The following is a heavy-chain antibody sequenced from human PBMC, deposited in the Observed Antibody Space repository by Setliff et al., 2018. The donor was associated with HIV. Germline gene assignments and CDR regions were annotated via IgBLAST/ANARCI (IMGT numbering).Heavy chain of an antibody. Sequence: ASVKVSCKASGYTFPTSAISWVRQAPGQELQWMGWSHTYNGNVNYARKFRGRVTMTTDASTNTAFMELSNLRSDDTAIYYCAREFSWSAFYFDSWGQGTQVTVSS. D-gene: IGHD2-8*02. CDR1: GYTFPTSA. J-gene: IGHJ4*02. CDR3: AREFSWSAFYFDS. V-gene: IGHV1-18*01. CDR2: SHTYNGNV.